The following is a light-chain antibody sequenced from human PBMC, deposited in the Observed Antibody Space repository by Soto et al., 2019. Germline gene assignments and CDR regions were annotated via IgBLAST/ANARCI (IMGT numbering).Light chain of an antibody. CDR2: GNS. CDR1: SSNIGAGYD. V-gene: IGLV1-40*01. CDR3: LYYDSSLSGYV. Sequence: QSVLTQPPSVSGAPGQRVTISCTGSSSNIGAGYDVHWYQQLPGTAPKLLIYGNSNRPSGVPDRFSGSKSGTSASLAITGLQAEDAADYYGLYYDSSLSGYVFGTGTTVTVL. J-gene: IGLJ1*01.